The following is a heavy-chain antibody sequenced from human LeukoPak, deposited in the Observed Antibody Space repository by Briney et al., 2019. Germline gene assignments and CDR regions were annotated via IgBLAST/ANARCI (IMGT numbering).Heavy chain of an antibody. CDR2: IYYSGST. J-gene: IGHJ4*02. D-gene: IGHD4-11*01. Sequence: SETLSLTCTVSGGSISSSSYYWGWIRQPLGTGLEWIGSIYYSGSTYYNPSLKSRVTISVVTSKNPFSLKLSSVTAADTAVYYCARGGVTYFAYWGQATLLTVSS. V-gene: IGHV4-39*07. CDR1: GGSISSSSYY. CDR3: ARGGVTYFAY.